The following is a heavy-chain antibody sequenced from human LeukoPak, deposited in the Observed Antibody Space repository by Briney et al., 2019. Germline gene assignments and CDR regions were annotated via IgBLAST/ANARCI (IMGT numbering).Heavy chain of an antibody. CDR3: ARDGPDYSYGLDY. CDR1: GFTFSSYA. Sequence: PGGSLRLSCAASGFTFSSYAMHWVRQAPGKGLEWVAVISYDGSNKYYADSVKGRFTISRDNSKNTLYLQMNSLRAEDTAVYYCARDGPDYSYGLDYWGQGTLVTVSS. CDR2: ISYDGSNK. V-gene: IGHV3-30-3*01. D-gene: IGHD5-18*01. J-gene: IGHJ4*02.